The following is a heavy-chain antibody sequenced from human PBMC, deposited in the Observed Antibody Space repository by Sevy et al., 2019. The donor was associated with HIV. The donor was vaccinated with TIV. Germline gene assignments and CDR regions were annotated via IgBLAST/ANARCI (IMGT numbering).Heavy chain of an antibody. V-gene: IGHV3-30*18. CDR2: ISYDGSNK. CDR3: PKADSSCYYYLDY. Sequence: GGSLRLSCAASGFTFSSYGMHWVRQAPGKGLEWVAVISYDGSNKYYADSVKGRFTISRDNSKNTLYLQMNSLRAEDTAVYYCPKADSSCYYYLDYWGQGTLVTVSS. CDR1: GFTFSSYG. J-gene: IGHJ4*02. D-gene: IGHD3-22*01.